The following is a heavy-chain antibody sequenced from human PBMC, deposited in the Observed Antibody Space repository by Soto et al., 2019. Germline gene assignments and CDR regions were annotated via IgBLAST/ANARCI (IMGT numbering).Heavy chain of an antibody. V-gene: IGHV3-23*01. D-gene: IGHD3-22*01. CDR2: ISGSGGST. J-gene: IGHJ6*02. CDR3: AKDIYDSSGYYPHYYYYYGMDV. CDR1: GFTFSSYA. Sequence: GSLRLSCSASGFTFSSYAMSWVRQAPGKGLEWVSAISGSGGSTYYADSVKGRFTISRDNSKNTLYLQMNSLRAEDTAVYYCAKDIYDSSGYYPHYYYYYGMDVWGQGTTVTVSS.